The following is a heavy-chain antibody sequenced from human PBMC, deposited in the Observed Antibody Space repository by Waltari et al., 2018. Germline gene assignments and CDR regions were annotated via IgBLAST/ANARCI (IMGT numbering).Heavy chain of an antibody. J-gene: IGHJ4*02. CDR1: GFTFGSFA. CDR3: AGDYSGGGLDY. Sequence: QVQLVESGGGVVQPGRSLRLSCAASGFTFGSFAMHWVRQAPGRGLEWVSIISHDGIIQHYADSVKGRFTISRDNSKNILSLQMNSLRAEDTAVYYCAGDYSGGGLDYWGQGNLVTVSS. CDR2: ISHDGIIQ. V-gene: IGHV3-30*01. D-gene: IGHD1-26*01.